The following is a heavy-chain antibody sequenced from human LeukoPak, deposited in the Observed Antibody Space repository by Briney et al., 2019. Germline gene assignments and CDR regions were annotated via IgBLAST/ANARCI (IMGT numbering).Heavy chain of an antibody. Sequence: PGGSLRLSCAASRFTFSSYAMSWVRQAPGKGLEWVSAISGSGGSTYYADSVKGRFTISRDNSKNTLYLQMNSLRAEDTAVYYCARSPNSYGSLFDYWGQGTLVTVSS. V-gene: IGHV3-23*01. CDR2: ISGSGGST. CDR1: RFTFSSYA. CDR3: ARSPNSYGSLFDY. J-gene: IGHJ4*02. D-gene: IGHD5-18*01.